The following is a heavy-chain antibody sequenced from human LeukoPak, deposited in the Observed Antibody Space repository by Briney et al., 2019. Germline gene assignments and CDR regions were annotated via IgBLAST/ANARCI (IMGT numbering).Heavy chain of an antibody. D-gene: IGHD2-2*01. Sequence: GSLRLSCVASGFTFSDQYMDWVRQAPGKGLEWVARIRNEANSYTTEYAASVTGRFTISREDSKNSVYLQMNSLKTEDTAIYFCATTRYCGGTSCFHYFNSWGQGTLVTVSS. V-gene: IGHV3-72*01. J-gene: IGHJ4*02. CDR2: IRNEANSYTT. CDR1: GFTFSDQY. CDR3: ATTRYCGGTSCFHYFNS.